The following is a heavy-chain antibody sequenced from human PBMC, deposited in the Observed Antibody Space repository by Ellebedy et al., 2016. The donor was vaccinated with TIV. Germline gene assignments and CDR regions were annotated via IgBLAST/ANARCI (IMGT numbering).Heavy chain of an antibody. Sequence: ASVKVSCXASGYIFSSCYIHWVRQAPGQGLEWIGMINPNDDTTSYTHSLQGRVTIATDTSTSTVYMELSSLRSDDTAVYFCARDASRGYHRSFDYWGQGTLVTVSS. D-gene: IGHD3-22*01. CDR2: INPNDDTT. J-gene: IGHJ4*02. CDR3: ARDASRGYHRSFDY. V-gene: IGHV1-46*01. CDR1: GYIFSSCY.